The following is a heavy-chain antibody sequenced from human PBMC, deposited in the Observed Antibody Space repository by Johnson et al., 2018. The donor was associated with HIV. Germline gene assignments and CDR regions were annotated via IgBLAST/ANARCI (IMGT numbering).Heavy chain of an antibody. V-gene: IGHV3-74*01. CDR1: GFTFNTYW. Sequence: VQLVESGGGLVQPGGSLRLSCAVSGFTFNTYWMHWVRQAPGKGLVWVARINRDGGSTSYVDSVKGRFTISRDNAKNTLYLQMTSLRADDTAVYYCAREGPSERAGFDIWGQGTKVTVAS. J-gene: IGHJ3*02. CDR3: AREGPSERAGFDI. CDR2: INRDGGST.